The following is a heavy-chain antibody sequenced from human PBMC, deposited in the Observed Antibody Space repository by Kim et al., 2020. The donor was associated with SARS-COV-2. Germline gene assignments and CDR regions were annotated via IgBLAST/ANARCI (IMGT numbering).Heavy chain of an antibody. D-gene: IGHD3-10*01. V-gene: IGHV1-69*01. Sequence: NHAQKFQGKVTTTADESTSTAYMELSSLGSEDTAVYYCARDRGAGYGMDVWGQGTTVTVSS. J-gene: IGHJ6*02. CDR3: ARDRGAGYGMDV.